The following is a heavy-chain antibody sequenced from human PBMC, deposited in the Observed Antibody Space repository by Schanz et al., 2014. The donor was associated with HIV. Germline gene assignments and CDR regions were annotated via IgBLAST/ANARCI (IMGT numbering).Heavy chain of an antibody. D-gene: IGHD7-27*01. CDR1: GYTFTNYG. Sequence: QVQLVQSGAEVKKPGASVRVSCKTSGYTFTNYGISWVRQAPGQGLEWMGWISAYNGNTNYGQKFQGRVTMTADISTSTAYMELRSLRSDDTAVYYCARDGTELGYNWFDPWGQGTLVTVSS. J-gene: IGHJ5*02. CDR3: ARDGTELGYNWFDP. CDR2: ISAYNGNT. V-gene: IGHV1-18*01.